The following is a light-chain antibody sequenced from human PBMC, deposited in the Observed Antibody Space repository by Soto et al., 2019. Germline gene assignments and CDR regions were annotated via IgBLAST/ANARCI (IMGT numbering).Light chain of an antibody. Sequence: DIQITQSPSSLSASVGDSVTITCQASQDISNYLNWYQQKPGKAPKLLTYDASSLESGVPSRFSGSGSGTEFTLTISSLQPDDFATYYCQQYNSYSTFGQGTKVDI. CDR3: QQYNSYST. J-gene: IGKJ1*01. CDR1: QDISNY. V-gene: IGKV1-5*01. CDR2: DAS.